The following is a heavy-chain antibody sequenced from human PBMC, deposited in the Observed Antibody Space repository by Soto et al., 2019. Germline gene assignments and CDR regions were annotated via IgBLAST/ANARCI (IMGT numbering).Heavy chain of an antibody. V-gene: IGHV3-48*04. D-gene: IGHD3-22*01. CDR1: YS. CDR3: ARGTFYYDCHAYYGY. Sequence: YSMSCVIQAPGKGLEWVSYISSSSSTIFYADSVKGRFTISRDNAKNSLYLQMNSLRAEDTAVYYFARGTFYYDCHAYYGYCGEGTVVSVSS. CDR2: ISSSSSTI. J-gene: IGHJ4*02.